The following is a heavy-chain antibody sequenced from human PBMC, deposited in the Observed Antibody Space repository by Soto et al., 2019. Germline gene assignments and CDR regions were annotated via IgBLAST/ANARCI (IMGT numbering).Heavy chain of an antibody. CDR1: GDSVSSNSAA. D-gene: IGHD4-17*01. Sequence: PSQTLSLTCVISGDSVSSNSAAWNWIRQSPSRGLEWLGRTYYRSKWYNDYAESVKSRTTINPETSKNQFSLQLNSVTPEDTAVYYCARERYGDYGRGTFDIWGQGTLVTV. CDR2: TYYRSKWYN. CDR3: ARERYGDYGRGTFDI. J-gene: IGHJ3*02. V-gene: IGHV6-1*01.